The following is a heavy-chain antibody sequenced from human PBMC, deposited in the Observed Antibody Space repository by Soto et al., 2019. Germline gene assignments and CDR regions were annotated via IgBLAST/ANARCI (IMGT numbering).Heavy chain of an antibody. Sequence: GVSLRLSCAASGFTFSSYSMNWVRQAPGKGLEWVSSISSSSSYIYYADSVKGRFTISRDNAKNSLYLQMNSLRAEDTAVYYCAEWELLTHDAFDIWGQGTMVTVSS. CDR3: AEWELLTHDAFDI. V-gene: IGHV3-21*01. CDR1: GFTFSSYS. J-gene: IGHJ3*02. D-gene: IGHD1-26*01. CDR2: ISSSSSYI.